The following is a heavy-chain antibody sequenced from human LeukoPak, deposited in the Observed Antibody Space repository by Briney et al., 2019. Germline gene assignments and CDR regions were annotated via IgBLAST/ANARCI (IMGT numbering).Heavy chain of an antibody. Sequence: GGSLRLSCAASGFIFSSYSMSWVRQAPGKGLEWVSVITGSGGNTYYADSVKGRFTISKDNSKNTVYLQMSSLRVDDTAVYYCAEAASSSWPSYYYGMDVWGQGTTVTVSS. J-gene: IGHJ6*02. V-gene: IGHV3-23*01. CDR1: GFIFSSYS. D-gene: IGHD6-13*01. CDR2: ITGSGGNT. CDR3: AEAASSSWPSYYYGMDV.